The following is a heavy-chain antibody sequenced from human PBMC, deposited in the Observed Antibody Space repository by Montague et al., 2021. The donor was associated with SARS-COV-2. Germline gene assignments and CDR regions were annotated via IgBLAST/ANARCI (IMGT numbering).Heavy chain of an antibody. J-gene: IGHJ3*02. CDR3: ARRHGSGSFGDAFDI. Sequence: SETLSLTCTVSGGSIRSSSYYWGWIRQPPGKGLEWIGIIYYSGSTYYNPSLTSRVTISVDTSKNQFSLKLNSVAAADTAVYYCARRHGSGSFGDAFDIWGQGTMVTVSS. V-gene: IGHV4-39*01. CDR1: GGSIRSSSYY. D-gene: IGHD6-19*01. CDR2: IYYSGST.